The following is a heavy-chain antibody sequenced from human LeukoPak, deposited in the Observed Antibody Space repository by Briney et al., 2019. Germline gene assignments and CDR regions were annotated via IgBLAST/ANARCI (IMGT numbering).Heavy chain of an antibody. CDR3: ASVLGYCTNGVCSKSQGRHNWFDP. CDR1: GGSISSSSYY. J-gene: IGHJ5*02. CDR2: IYYTGST. V-gene: IGHV4-61*01. D-gene: IGHD2-8*01. Sequence: PSETLSLTCNVSGGSISSSSYYWSWIRQSPGKGLEWIGYIYYTGSTTYNPSLKSRVTMSADTSKNQFSLKLSSVTAADTAVYYCASVLGYCTNGVCSKSQGRHNWFDPWGQGTLVTVSS.